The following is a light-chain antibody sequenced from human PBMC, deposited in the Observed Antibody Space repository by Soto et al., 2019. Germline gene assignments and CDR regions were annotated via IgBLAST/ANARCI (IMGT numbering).Light chain of an antibody. J-gene: IGLJ7*01. CDR1: SSNIGAGYA. V-gene: IGLV1-40*01. CDR2: DNN. Sequence: QSALTQPPSVSGAPGQRVTISCTGSSSNIGAGYAVHWYQQLPGSAPKLLIYDNNKRPSGVPDRFSASKSTTSASLAITALQAEDDAVYHCQSYDSSDKLIFGGGTQLTVL. CDR3: QSYDSSDKLI.